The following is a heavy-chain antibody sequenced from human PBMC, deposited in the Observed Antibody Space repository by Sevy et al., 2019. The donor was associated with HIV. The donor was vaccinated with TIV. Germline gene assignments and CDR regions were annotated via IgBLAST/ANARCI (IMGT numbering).Heavy chain of an antibody. J-gene: IGHJ5*02. CDR3: AKDPCYYDSGSCKWFEP. CDR2: INTDGSST. D-gene: IGHD3-10*01. V-gene: IGHV3-74*01. CDR1: GFTFSSFW. Sequence: GGSLRLSCAASGFTFSSFWMHWVRQAPGKGLVWVSRINTDGSSTTYADSVKGRFSISRDNSKNTVYLQLNSLRPEDTAVYYCAKDPCYYDSGSCKWFEPWGQGTLVTVSS.